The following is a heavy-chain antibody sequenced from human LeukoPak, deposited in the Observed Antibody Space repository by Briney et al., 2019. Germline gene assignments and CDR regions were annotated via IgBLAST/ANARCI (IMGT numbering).Heavy chain of an antibody. CDR1: GGSFSGYY. Sequence: SETLSLTCAVYGGSFSGYYWSWIRQPPGKGLEWIGEINHSGSTNYNPSLKSRVTISVDTSKNQFSLKLSSVTAADTAVYYCARDSRNTEVTPRVDYWGQGTLVTVSS. V-gene: IGHV4-34*01. CDR2: INHSGST. J-gene: IGHJ4*02. D-gene: IGHD6-13*01. CDR3: ARDSRNTEVTPRVDY.